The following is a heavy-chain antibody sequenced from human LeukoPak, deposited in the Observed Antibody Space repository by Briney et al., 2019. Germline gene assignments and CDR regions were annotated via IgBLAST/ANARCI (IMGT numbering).Heavy chain of an antibody. CDR1: GFTFSNYW. Sequence: GGSLRLSCAASGFTFSNYWMNWVRQAPGKGLEWVSVIYSGGSTYYADSVKGRFTISRDNSKNTLYLQMNSLRAEDTAVYYCARYVAYYYYMDVWGKGTTVTISS. D-gene: IGHD3-10*02. J-gene: IGHJ6*03. CDR3: ARYVAYYYYMDV. CDR2: IYSGGST. V-gene: IGHV3-53*01.